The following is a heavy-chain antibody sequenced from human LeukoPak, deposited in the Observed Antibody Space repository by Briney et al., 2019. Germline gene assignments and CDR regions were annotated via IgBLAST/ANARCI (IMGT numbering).Heavy chain of an antibody. Sequence: PSETLPLTCAVYGGSFSGYYWSWIRQPPGKGLEWIGEINHSGSTNYNPSLKSRVTISVDTSKNQFSLKLSSVTAADTAVYYCARGGTEDYYDSSGYFNYWGQGTLVTVSS. V-gene: IGHV4-34*01. CDR3: ARGGTEDYYDSSGYFNY. CDR1: GGSFSGYY. CDR2: INHSGST. J-gene: IGHJ4*02. D-gene: IGHD3-22*01.